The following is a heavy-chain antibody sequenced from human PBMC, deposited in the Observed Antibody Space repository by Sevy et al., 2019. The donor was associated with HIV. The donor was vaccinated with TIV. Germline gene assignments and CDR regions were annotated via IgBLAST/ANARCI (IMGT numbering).Heavy chain of an antibody. CDR1: GYTFTSYG. Sequence: ASVKVSCKASGYTFTSYGISWVRQAPGQGLEWMGWISAYNGNTNYAQKLQGRVTMTTDTSTGTAYMELRSLRSDDTAVYYCAGGAWRGSCSSTSCYLDPWGQGTLVTVSS. V-gene: IGHV1-18*01. CDR3: AGGAWRGSCSSTSCYLDP. CDR2: ISAYNGNT. J-gene: IGHJ5*02. D-gene: IGHD2-2*01.